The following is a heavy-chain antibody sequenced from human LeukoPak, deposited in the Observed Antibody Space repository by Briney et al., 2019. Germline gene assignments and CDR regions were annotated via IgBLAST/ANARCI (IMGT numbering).Heavy chain of an antibody. D-gene: IGHD6-13*01. J-gene: IGHJ4*02. V-gene: IGHV1-18*01. CDR3: ARDYSSSWYHYFDY. CDR2: ISAYNGNT. Sequence: ASVKVSCKASGYTFTSYGISWVRQAPGQGLEWMGWISAYNGNTNYVQKLQGRVTMTTDTSTSTAYMELRSLRSDDTAVYYCARDYSSSWYHYFDYWGQGTLVTVSS. CDR1: GYTFTSYG.